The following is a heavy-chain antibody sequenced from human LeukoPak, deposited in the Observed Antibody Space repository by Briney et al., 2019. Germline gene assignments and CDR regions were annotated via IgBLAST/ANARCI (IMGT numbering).Heavy chain of an antibody. Sequence: SETLSLTCAVSGDSIGSVYYWGWIRQPPGSGLDWIASIYYNGDTYYKPSLKSRVTISLDTSKNVFSLKLTSVTAADTAVYFCARTRGLDAFDIWGQGTVVTVSS. CDR3: ARTRGLDAFDI. CDR1: GDSIGSVYY. V-gene: IGHV4-38-2*01. J-gene: IGHJ3*02. CDR2: IYYNGDT.